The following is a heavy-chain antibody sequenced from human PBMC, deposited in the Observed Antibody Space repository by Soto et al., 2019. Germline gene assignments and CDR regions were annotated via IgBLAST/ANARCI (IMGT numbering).Heavy chain of an antibody. CDR1: GGTFSSYT. J-gene: IGHJ5*02. Sequence: ASVKVSCKASGGTFSSYTISWVRQAPGQGLEWMGRIIPILGIANYAQKFQGRVTITADKSTSTAYMELSSLRSEDTAVYYCAREVGRWLQLSNWFDPWGQGTLVTVSS. CDR3: AREVGRWLQLSNWFDP. V-gene: IGHV1-69*04. CDR2: IIPILGIA. D-gene: IGHD5-12*01.